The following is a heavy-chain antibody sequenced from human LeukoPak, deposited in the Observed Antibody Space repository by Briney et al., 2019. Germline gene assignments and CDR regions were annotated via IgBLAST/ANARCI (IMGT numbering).Heavy chain of an antibody. V-gene: IGHV3-74*01. CDR1: GFTFSSYW. D-gene: IGHD1-26*01. CDR3: TRATGSFYGLGH. Sequence: GGSLRLSCAASGFTFSSYWMHWVRQAPGKGLLWVSRINSDGSVTTYADSVKGRFTSSRDNAKNTLYLQMNSLRAEDTAVYYCTRATGSFYGLGHWGQGTLVTVSS. CDR2: INSDGSVT. J-gene: IGHJ5*02.